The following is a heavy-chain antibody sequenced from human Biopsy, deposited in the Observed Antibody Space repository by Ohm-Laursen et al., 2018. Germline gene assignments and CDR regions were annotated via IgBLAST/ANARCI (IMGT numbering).Heavy chain of an antibody. CDR2: IFYSGIT. J-gene: IGHJ5*02. V-gene: IGHV4-39*01. CDR3: ARHPTGFWFDP. Sequence: GTLSLTCTVSGGSVSSNVAYWAWIRQPPGKGLESIGSIFYSGITYYNPSLQSGITMSVDTSKNQFSLTLTSVTAADTAVYYCARHPTGFWFDPWGQGTLVIVSS. CDR1: GGSVSSNVAY.